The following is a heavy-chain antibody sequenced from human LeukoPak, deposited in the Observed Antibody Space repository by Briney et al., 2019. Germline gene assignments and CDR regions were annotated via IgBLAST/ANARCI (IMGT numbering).Heavy chain of an antibody. CDR3: ARAEVGYSGSGSYYWFDP. D-gene: IGHD3-10*01. J-gene: IGHJ5*02. CDR1: GYTFTSYG. V-gene: IGHV1-18*01. Sequence: ASVKVSCKASGYTFTSYGISWVRQAPGQGLEWMGWISAYNGNTNYAQNLQGRVTMTTDTSTSTAYMELRSLRSDDTAVYYCARAEVGYSGSGSYYWFDPWGRGTLVTVSS. CDR2: ISAYNGNT.